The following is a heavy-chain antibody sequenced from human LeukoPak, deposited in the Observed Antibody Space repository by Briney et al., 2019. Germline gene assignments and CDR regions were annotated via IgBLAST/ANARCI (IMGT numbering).Heavy chain of an antibody. Sequence: SCKASGFTFSSYGMHWVRQAPGKGLEWVAVIWYDGSNKYYADSVKGRFTISRDNSKNTLYLQMNSLRAEDTAVYYCARGGEMATISNFDYRGQGTLVTVSS. CDR2: IWYDGSNK. V-gene: IGHV3-33*01. J-gene: IGHJ4*02. CDR1: GFTFSSYG. D-gene: IGHD5-24*01. CDR3: ARGGEMATISNFDY.